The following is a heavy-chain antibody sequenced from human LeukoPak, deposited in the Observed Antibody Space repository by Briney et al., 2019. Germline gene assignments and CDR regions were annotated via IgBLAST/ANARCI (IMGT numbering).Heavy chain of an antibody. Sequence: PGGSLRLSCAAAGFTFARFAMSWVRQAPGKGLAWVAAINGNGRNTYYTNSVKDRYTISRDKSKNTLYLQMNSLRAENTAEYYCALSWTGNNYFDYSRQGVLVTVSS. D-gene: IGHD3/OR15-3a*01. CDR2: INGNGRNT. V-gene: IGHV3-23*01. CDR3: ALSWTGNNYFDY. CDR1: GFTFARFA. J-gene: IGHJ4*02.